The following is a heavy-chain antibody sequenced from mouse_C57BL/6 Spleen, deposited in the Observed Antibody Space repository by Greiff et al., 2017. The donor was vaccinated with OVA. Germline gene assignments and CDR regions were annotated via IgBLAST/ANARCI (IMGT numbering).Heavy chain of an antibody. D-gene: IGHD1-1*01. V-gene: IGHV14-4*01. J-gene: IGHJ4*01. CDR2: IDPENGDT. CDR3: TTGSTVVATPSYAMDY. Sequence: VQLQQSGAELVRPGASVKLSCTASGFNIKDDYMHWVKQRPEQGLEWIGWIDPENGDTEYASKFQGKATITADTSSNTAYLQLSSLTSEATAVYYCTTGSTVVATPSYAMDYWGQGTSVTVSS. CDR1: GFNIKDDY.